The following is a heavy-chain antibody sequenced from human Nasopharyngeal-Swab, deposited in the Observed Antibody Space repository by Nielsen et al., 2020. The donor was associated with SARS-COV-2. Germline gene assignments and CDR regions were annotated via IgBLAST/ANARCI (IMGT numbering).Heavy chain of an antibody. CDR1: GFSLNNARMG. D-gene: IGHD4-17*01. J-gene: IGHJ6*02. CDR2: IFSNDEK. Sequence: SGPTLVKPTETLTLTCTVSGFSLNNARMGVSWIRQPPGNALEWLAHIFSNDEKSYSNSLKRRLTISRDTSKSQVVLTMTNMDPVDTATYYCARIQREDYGGYKWDGWEIFQGGNYHSYGMDVWGQGTTVTVSS. CDR3: ARIQREDYGGYKWDGWEIFQGGNYHSYGMDV. V-gene: IGHV2-26*01.